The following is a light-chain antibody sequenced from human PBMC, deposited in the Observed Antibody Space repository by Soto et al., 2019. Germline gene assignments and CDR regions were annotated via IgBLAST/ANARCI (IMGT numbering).Light chain of an antibody. V-gene: IGKV1-6*01. J-gene: IGKJ2*01. CDR2: AAS. CDR1: QAIGND. CDR3: LQDYNYPLT. Sequence: AIQMTQSPSSLSASVGDRVTITCRASQAIGNDLTWYQQKPGKAPNLLIFAASSLQSGVPSRFSGSGSGTDFTLTISSLQPEDFATYYFLQDYNYPLTFGQGTKLEIK.